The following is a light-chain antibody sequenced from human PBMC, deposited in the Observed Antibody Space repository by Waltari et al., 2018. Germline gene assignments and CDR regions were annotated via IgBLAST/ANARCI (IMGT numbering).Light chain of an antibody. CDR3: SSQSSNNVVL. J-gene: IGLJ2*01. V-gene: IGLV2-14*01. Sequence: QSALTQPASVSVSPGQSVTIFCTGTRNDVGGYNSVSWYQEHPGQAPRVIIYDVSDQPSGVSDRFSGSKSGNTASLTISGLQAEDEADYYCSSQSSNNVVLFGGGTKLTVL. CDR1: RNDVGGYNS. CDR2: DVS.